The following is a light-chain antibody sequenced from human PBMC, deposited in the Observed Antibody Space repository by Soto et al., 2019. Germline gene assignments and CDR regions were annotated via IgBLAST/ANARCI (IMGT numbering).Light chain of an antibody. J-gene: IGKJ4*01. CDR2: GAS. Sequence: EIVLTQSPGTLSLSPGGSATLSCKASQIVGRNYLAWYHQMPGQAPRLLIYGASIRATGTPDRFSGSGSGTDFTLTISRLEPEDFAVYYCQQYASSPLTFGGGTKVEIK. CDR3: QQYASSPLT. CDR1: QIVGRNY. V-gene: IGKV3-20*01.